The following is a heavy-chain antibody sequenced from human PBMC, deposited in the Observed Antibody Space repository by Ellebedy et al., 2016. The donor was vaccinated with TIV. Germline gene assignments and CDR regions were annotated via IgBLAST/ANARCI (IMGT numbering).Heavy chain of an antibody. CDR1: GGTFSSYP. V-gene: IGHV1-69*06. D-gene: IGHD3-22*01. CDR2: IISIFGTA. Sequence: ASVKVSCKASGGTFSSYPISWVRQAPGQGLEWMGGIISIFGTANYAQKFQGRVTITADKSTSTAYMELSSLRSEDTAVYYCARMYYYDSSGYYLLYYFDYWGQGTLVTVSS. CDR3: ARMYYYDSSGYYLLYYFDY. J-gene: IGHJ4*02.